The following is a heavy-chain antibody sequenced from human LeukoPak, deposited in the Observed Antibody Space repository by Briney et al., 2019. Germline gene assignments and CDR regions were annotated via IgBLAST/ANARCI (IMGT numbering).Heavy chain of an antibody. D-gene: IGHD1-26*01. CDR1: GYIFTSYH. V-gene: IGHV1-46*01. CDR3: ARDRIWGGTSARLNTDKFDY. Sequence: ASVKVSCKASGYIFTSYHMHWVRQAPGQGLEWMGIINPSGGGTSYAQNFQGRVTMTRDTSTSTVYMELSSLRSEDTAVYYCARDRIWGGTSARLNTDKFDYWGQGTLVTVSS. J-gene: IGHJ4*02. CDR2: INPSGGGT.